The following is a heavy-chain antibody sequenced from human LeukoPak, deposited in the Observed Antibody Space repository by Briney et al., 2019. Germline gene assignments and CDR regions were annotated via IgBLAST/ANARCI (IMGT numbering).Heavy chain of an antibody. D-gene: IGHD1-26*01. Sequence: PSETLSLTCAVSGDSISSSTYYWGWIRQPPGKGLEWIGSIYYSGSTFDNPSLKSRVTISVDTSKNQFSLKLSSVTAADTAVYYCARQSEVGATTRTYYFDYWGQGTLVTVSS. CDR1: GDSISSSTYY. J-gene: IGHJ4*02. CDR2: IYYSGST. V-gene: IGHV4-39*07. CDR3: ARQSEVGATTRTYYFDY.